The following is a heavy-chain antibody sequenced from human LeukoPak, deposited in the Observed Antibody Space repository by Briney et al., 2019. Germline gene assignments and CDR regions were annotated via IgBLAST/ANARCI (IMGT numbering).Heavy chain of an antibody. CDR2: IKAKAHGGTT. CDR3: ATDGVGIEGATFDY. CDR1: GFTFSNAW. V-gene: IGHV3-15*01. Sequence: GGSLRLSCAASGFTFSNAWMSWVRQAPGKGLEWVGRIKAKAHGGTTDYAAPVKGRSTISRDDSKNTLYLQMNSPKTEDTAVYYCATDGVGIEGATFDYWGQGTLVTVSS. J-gene: IGHJ4*02. D-gene: IGHD1-26*01.